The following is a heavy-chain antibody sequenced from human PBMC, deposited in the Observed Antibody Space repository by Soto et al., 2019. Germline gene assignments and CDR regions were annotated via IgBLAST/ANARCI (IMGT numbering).Heavy chain of an antibody. V-gene: IGHV4-59*01. CDR2: IYYSGST. CDR3: AKGGSSSWFNWFDP. CDR1: GASLSSYY. Sequence: SETLSLTCTVSGASLSSYYWSWLRQPPGKGLEWIGYIYYSGSTNYNPSLKSRVNISGDTSKNQFSMNMNSVTAADTAEYYCAKGGSSSWFNWFDPWGQGTLVTVSS. J-gene: IGHJ5*02. D-gene: IGHD6-13*01.